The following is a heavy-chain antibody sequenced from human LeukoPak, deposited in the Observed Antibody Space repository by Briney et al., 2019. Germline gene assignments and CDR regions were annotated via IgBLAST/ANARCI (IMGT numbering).Heavy chain of an antibody. V-gene: IGHV1-18*01. Sequence: GAAGKFACKASGHGFTSYGMGCVGHAPRQGRDWRGCISADDVNANYEQKLQGRVTMTTDTSTSTAYMELRSLRSDDTAVYYCARDTVRSYYDSSGLVPFDYWGQGTLVTVSS. D-gene: IGHD3-22*01. CDR2: ISADDVNA. CDR1: GHGFTSYG. J-gene: IGHJ4*02. CDR3: ARDTVRSYYDSSGLVPFDY.